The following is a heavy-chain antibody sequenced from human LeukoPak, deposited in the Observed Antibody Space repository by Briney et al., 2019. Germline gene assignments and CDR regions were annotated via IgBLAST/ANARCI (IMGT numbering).Heavy chain of an antibody. CDR3: ARDLGGIYFDY. V-gene: IGHV4-59*01. J-gene: IGHJ4*02. Sequence: SETLSLTCTVSDASISGYYWSWIRQPPGKGLEWIGSIHFSGSTNYNPSLRSRVTISVDMSKNQLSLKLSSVTAADTAVYYCARDLGGIYFDYWGQGTLVTVSS. D-gene: IGHD1-26*01. CDR2: IHFSGST. CDR1: DASISGYY.